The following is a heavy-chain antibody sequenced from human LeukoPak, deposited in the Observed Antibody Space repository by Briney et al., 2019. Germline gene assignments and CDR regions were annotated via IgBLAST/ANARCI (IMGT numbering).Heavy chain of an antibody. D-gene: IGHD5-12*01. V-gene: IGHV1-18*01. CDR3: ARDKSVATAPRHPFDY. Sequence: ASVTVSCKPSGYASNAYGISWVRQAPGRGLEWLGWISGYNYNTNYAQMFRGRVTMTIDTSTITAYMELRSLTSDDTAVYYCARDKSVATAPRHPFDYWGQGTLITVSS. CDR1: GYASNAYG. J-gene: IGHJ4*02. CDR2: ISGYNYNT.